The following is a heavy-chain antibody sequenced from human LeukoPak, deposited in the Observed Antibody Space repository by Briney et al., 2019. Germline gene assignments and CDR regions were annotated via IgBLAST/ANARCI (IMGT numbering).Heavy chain of an antibody. CDR2: ISSSGSTI. Sequence: GGSLRLSCAAPGFTFSDYYMSWIRQAPGKGLEWVSYISSSGSTIYYADSVKGRFTISRDNAKNSLYLQMSSLRAEDTAVYYCAGRRDGYNYDYYMDVWGKGTTVTVSS. CDR1: GFTFSDYY. CDR3: AGRRDGYNYDYYMDV. J-gene: IGHJ6*03. V-gene: IGHV3-11*04. D-gene: IGHD5-24*01.